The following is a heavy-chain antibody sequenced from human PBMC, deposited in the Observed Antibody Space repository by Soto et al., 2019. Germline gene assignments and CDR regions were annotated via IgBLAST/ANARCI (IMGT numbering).Heavy chain of an antibody. CDR2: INPNSGGT. CDR1: GYTFTGYY. CDR3: ASVHYDFWSGSHAFDI. V-gene: IGHV1-2*04. J-gene: IGHJ3*02. Sequence: QVQLVQSGAEVKKPGASVKVSCKASGYTFTGYYMHWVRQAPGQGLEWMGWINPNSGGTNYAQKFQGWVTMTRDTSISTAYMELSRLRSDDTAVYYCASVHYDFWSGSHAFDIWGQGTMVTVSS. D-gene: IGHD3-3*01.